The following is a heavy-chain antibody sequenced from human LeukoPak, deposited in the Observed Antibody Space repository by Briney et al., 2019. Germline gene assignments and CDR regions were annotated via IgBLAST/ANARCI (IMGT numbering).Heavy chain of an antibody. CDR1: GYTFTSYD. J-gene: IGHJ3*02. Sequence: ASVKVSCKASGYTFTSYDINWVRQATGQGLEWMGWMNPNSGNTGYAQKFQGRVTMTRNTSISTAYMELSSLRSEDTAVYYCARAARDCSSTSCYLDAFDIWGQGTMVTVSS. D-gene: IGHD2-2*01. CDR2: MNPNSGNT. CDR3: ARAARDCSSTSCYLDAFDI. V-gene: IGHV1-8*01.